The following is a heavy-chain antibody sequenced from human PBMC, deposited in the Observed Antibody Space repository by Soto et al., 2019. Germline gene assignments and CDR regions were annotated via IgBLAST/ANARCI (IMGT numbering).Heavy chain of an antibody. CDR2: ISGSGGST. CDR3: AKGYCSGSYYLWY. Sequence: EVQLLESGGGLVQPGGSLRLSCAASGFTFSSYAMSWVRQAPGKGLEWVSAISGSGGSTYYADSVKGRFTISRDNSKNTLYLQNNSLRAEDTALYYCAKGYCSGSYYLWYWGQGTLVTVSS. V-gene: IGHV3-23*01. J-gene: IGHJ4*02. D-gene: IGHD3-10*01. CDR1: GFTFSSYA.